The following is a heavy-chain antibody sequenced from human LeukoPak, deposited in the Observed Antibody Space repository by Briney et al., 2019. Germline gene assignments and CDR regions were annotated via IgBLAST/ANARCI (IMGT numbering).Heavy chain of an antibody. J-gene: IGHJ4*02. CDR1: GGTFSSYA. V-gene: IGHV1-69*05. CDR2: IIPIFGTA. CDR3: ARVDLQYQTRAPFDY. D-gene: IGHD4-11*01. Sequence: GSSVKVSCKASGGTFSSYAISWVRQAPGQGLEWMGGIIPIFGTANYAQKFQGRVTITTDESTSTAYMELSSLRSEDTAVYYCARVDLQYQTRAPFDYWGQGTLVTVSS.